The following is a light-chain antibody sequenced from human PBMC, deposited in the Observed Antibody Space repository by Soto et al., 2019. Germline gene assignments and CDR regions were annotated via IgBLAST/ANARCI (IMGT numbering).Light chain of an antibody. CDR1: SSNIGAGYD. Sequence: QSALTQPPSVSGAPGQRVTISCTGSSSNIGAGYDVHWYQQLPGTAPKLLIYGNSNRPSGFPDRFSGSKSVTSASMAITGLRAEDEADYYCQSYDSSLSGWVFGGGTKLTVL. CDR2: GNS. V-gene: IGLV1-40*01. J-gene: IGLJ3*02. CDR3: QSYDSSLSGWV.